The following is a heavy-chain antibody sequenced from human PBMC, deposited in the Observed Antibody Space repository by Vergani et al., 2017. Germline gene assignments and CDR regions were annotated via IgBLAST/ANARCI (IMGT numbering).Heavy chain of an antibody. CDR1: GESIRSGSHY. V-gene: IGHV4-61*02. CDR3: ARSRPYCTSGSCPAI. J-gene: IGHJ4*02. Sequence: QVKLQESGPGLLKPSKTLSLTCTVSGESIRSGSHYWSWIRQPAGKGPEWIGHIHTGGSTDLNPSFKSRVSISVDTSKSQCSLKLNSVTVADTAVYYCARSRPYCTSGSCPAIWGQGTLVTVSS. CDR2: IHTGGST. D-gene: IGHD2-15*01.